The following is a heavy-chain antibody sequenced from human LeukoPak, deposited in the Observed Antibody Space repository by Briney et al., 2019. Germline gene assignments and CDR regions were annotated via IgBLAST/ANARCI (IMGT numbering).Heavy chain of an antibody. Sequence: SETLSLTCTVSGGSISSYYWSWIRQPAGKGLEWIGRIYTSGSTNYNPSLKSRVTMSVDTSKNQFSLKLSSVTAADTAVYYCARDLGQQLPPRAFDIWGQGTMVTVSS. CDR2: IYTSGST. J-gene: IGHJ3*02. V-gene: IGHV4-4*07. CDR3: ARDLGQQLPPRAFDI. D-gene: IGHD6-13*01. CDR1: GGSISSYY.